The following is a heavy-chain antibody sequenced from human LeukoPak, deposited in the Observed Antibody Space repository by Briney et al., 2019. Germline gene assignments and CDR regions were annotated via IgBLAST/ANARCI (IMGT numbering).Heavy chain of an antibody. CDR2: ISYDGSNK. D-gene: IGHD5-24*01. CDR1: GFTFSSYA. V-gene: IGHV3-30-3*01. Sequence: GGSLRLSCAASGFTFSSYAMHWVRQAPGKGLEWVAVISYDGSNKYYADSVKGRFTISRDNSKNTLYLQMNSLRAEDTAAYYCARDLRDGYNTGFDYWGQGTLVTVSS. J-gene: IGHJ4*02. CDR3: ARDLRDGYNTGFDY.